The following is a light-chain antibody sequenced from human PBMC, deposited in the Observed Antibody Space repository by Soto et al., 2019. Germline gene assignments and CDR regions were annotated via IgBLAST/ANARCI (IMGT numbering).Light chain of an antibody. CDR1: QSVFYNSNKKNY. CDR3: KQHYSTQIT. CDR2: WAS. Sequence: DIVMTQSPYSLAVSLGERATIKCKSSQSVFYNSNKKNYLAWYQQKAGQPPKLLIYWASTRDSGVPDRFSGSGSGKDFTITISSMQDEDLAVYYCKQHYSTQITCGQGTRREIK. V-gene: IGKV4-1*01. J-gene: IGKJ5*01.